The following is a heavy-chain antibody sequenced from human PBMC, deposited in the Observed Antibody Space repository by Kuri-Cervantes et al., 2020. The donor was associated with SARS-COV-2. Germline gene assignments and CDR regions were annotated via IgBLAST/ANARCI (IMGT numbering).Heavy chain of an antibody. D-gene: IGHD2-21*02. J-gene: IGHJ4*02. V-gene: IGHV3-23*01. Sequence: GGSLRLSCAASGFTFSSYAMSWVRQAPGKGLEWVSAISGSGGSTYYADSVKGRFTISRDNAKNSLYLQMNSLRAEDTAVYYCARDGDSYIPVLDYWGQGTLVTVSS. CDR1: GFTFSSYA. CDR2: ISGSGGST. CDR3: ARDGDSYIPVLDY.